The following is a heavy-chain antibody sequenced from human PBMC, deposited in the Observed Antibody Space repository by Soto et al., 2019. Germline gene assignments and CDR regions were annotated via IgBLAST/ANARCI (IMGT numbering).Heavy chain of an antibody. Sequence: PGGSLRLSCAASGFTVSSNYMNWVRQAPGKGLEWVSVIYSGGNTYYADSVRGRFTISRDNSKNTLYLQMNSLRAEDTAVYYCARDRGGNSGMDVWRQGTTVTVSS. V-gene: IGHV3-66*01. CDR2: IYSGGNT. D-gene: IGHD3-16*01. J-gene: IGHJ6*02. CDR3: ARDRGGNSGMDV. CDR1: GFTVSSNY.